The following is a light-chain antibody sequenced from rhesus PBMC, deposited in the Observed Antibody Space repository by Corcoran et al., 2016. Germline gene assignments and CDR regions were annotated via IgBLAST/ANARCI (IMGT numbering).Light chain of an antibody. Sequence: DIQMTQSPSSLSASVGNTVTITCRASQSISSWLEWYQQKPGKAPKPLIYKAYNLQSGVPSRFSGRGSGTDFTLTISSLQPEDFATDYCLQYSSSPWTFGQGTKVEIK. CDR1: QSISSW. CDR2: KAY. CDR3: LQYSSSPWT. J-gene: IGKJ1*01. V-gene: IGKV1-22*01.